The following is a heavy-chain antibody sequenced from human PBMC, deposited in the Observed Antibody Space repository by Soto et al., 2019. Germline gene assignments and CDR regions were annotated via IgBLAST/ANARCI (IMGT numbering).Heavy chain of an antibody. Sequence: QITLKESGPTLVKPTQTLTLTCTFSGFSLSTSGVGVGWIRQPPGKALEWLALTYWNDDKRYSPSLKSRLTITKDTSKHQVVLTMTNMDPVDTATYYCAPRLVVLEAFDYWGQGTLVTVSS. V-gene: IGHV2-5*01. CDR3: APRLVVLEAFDY. J-gene: IGHJ4*02. D-gene: IGHD3-3*02. CDR1: GFSLSTSGVG. CDR2: TYWNDDK.